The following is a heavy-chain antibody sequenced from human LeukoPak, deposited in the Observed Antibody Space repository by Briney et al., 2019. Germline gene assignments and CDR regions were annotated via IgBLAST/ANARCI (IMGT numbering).Heavy chain of an antibody. CDR1: GGSISSSDW. V-gene: IGHV4-4*02. J-gene: IGHJ4*02. D-gene: IGHD3-22*01. Sequence: SGTLSLTCAVSGGSISSSDWWSWVRQPPGKGLEWIGEIYHSGSTNYNPSLKSRVTISVDKSKNQFSLKLSSVTAADTAVYYCATSPWGDYYDSSGYYHGALDYWGQGTLVTVSS. CDR3: ATSPWGDYYDSSGYYHGALDY. CDR2: IYHSGST.